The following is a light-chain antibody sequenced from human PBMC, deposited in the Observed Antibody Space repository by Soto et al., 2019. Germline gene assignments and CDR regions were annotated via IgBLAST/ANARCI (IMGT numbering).Light chain of an antibody. Sequence: DIQMTQSPSSLSASVGDRVTITCRASQDIRDYLVWYQQRPGKVPSLLIYAASTLHSGVPSRFSGSGFGTDFTLTISSLQSEDVATYYCQKYGGAPYTFGPGTKVDLK. V-gene: IGKV1-27*01. J-gene: IGKJ3*01. CDR2: AAS. CDR1: QDIRDY. CDR3: QKYGGAPYT.